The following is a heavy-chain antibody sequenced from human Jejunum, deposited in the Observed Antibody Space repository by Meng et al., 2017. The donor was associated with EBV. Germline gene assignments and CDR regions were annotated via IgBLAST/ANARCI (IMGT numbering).Heavy chain of an antibody. D-gene: IGHD3-22*01. CDR2: VSDYGST. J-gene: IGHJ4*02. V-gene: IGHV4-61*01. CDR3: ARDFSSGYFAY. CDR1: GGSVSSGSYY. Sequence: QVQLKESGPGLVKPSESLSLTCAVSGGSVSSGSYYWSWIRQPPGKGLEWIGFVSDYGSTRYNSSLKSRITISADTSKNQFSLKLTSVTPADTAIYYCARDFSSGYFAYWGQGTLVTVSS.